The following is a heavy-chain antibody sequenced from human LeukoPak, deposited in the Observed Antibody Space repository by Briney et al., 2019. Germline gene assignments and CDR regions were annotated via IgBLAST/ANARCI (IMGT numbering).Heavy chain of an antibody. J-gene: IGHJ3*02. CDR1: GFTFSSYA. CDR2: ISGSGGST. Sequence: GGSLRLSCAASGFTFSSYAMSWVRQAPGKGLEWVSAISGSGGSTYYADSVKGRFTISRDNSKNTLYLQMNSLRAEDTAVYYCAKDPYSSGWFGGAFDIWGQGTMVTVSS. V-gene: IGHV3-23*01. CDR3: AKDPYSSGWFGGAFDI. D-gene: IGHD6-19*01.